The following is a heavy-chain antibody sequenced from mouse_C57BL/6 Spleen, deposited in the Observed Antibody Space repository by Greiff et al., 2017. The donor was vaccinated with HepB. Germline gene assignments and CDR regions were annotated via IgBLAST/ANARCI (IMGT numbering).Heavy chain of an antibody. CDR1: GFTFSDAW. CDR2: IRNKANNHAT. V-gene: IGHV6-6*01. Sequence: DVQLQESGGGLVQPGGSMKLSCAASGFTFSDAWMDWVRQSPEKGLEWVAEIRNKANNHATYYAESVKGRFTISRDDSKSSVYLQMNSLRAEDTGIYYCTRKTGRRVFDYWGQGTTLTVSS. D-gene: IGHD4-1*01. CDR3: TRKTGRRVFDY. J-gene: IGHJ2*01.